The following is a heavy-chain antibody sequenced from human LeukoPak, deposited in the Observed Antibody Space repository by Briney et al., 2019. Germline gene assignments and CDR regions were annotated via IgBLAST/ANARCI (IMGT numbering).Heavy chain of an antibody. V-gene: IGHV4-4*07. CDR1: GGSISSYY. D-gene: IGHD6-6*01. Sequence: SEPLSLTCTVSGGSISSYYWSWLRQPAGKGLEWIGRIYTSGSTNYNPSLKSRVTMSVDTSKNQFSLKLSSVTAADTAVYYCARDFGIAARHTYYYYMDVWGKGTTVTVSS. CDR2: IYTSGST. CDR3: ARDFGIAARHTYYYYMDV. J-gene: IGHJ6*03.